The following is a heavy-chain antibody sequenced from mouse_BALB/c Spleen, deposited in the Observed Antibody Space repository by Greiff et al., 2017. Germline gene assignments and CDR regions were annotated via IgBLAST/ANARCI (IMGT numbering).Heavy chain of an antibody. Sequence: DVMLVESGGGLVKPGGSLKLSCAASGFAFSSYDMSWVRQTPEKRLEWVAYISSGGGSTYYPDTVKGRFTISRDNAKNTLYLQMSSLKSEDTATYYCARGGYDYAMDYWGQGTSVTVSS. CDR1: GFAFSSYD. CDR3: ARGGYDYAMDY. D-gene: IGHD2-2*01. J-gene: IGHJ4*01. CDR2: ISSGGGST. V-gene: IGHV5-12-1*01.